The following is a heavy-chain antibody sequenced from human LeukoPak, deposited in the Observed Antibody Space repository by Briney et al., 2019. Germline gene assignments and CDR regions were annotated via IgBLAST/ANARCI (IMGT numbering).Heavy chain of an antibody. CDR1: GGSISSYY. V-gene: IGHV4-4*07. J-gene: IGHJ4*02. Sequence: SETLTLTCSVSGGSISSYYWSWIRQPAGKGREWIGRIYTTGNTDYNPSLKSRVTMSVDTSKNQFSLNLSSVTAADTAVYYCARDARGWSGFDYWGQGTLVTVSS. D-gene: IGHD3-3*01. CDR3: ARDARGWSGFDY. CDR2: IYTTGNT.